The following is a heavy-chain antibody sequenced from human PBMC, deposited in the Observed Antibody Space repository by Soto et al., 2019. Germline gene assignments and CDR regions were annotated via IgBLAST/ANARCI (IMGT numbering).Heavy chain of an antibody. V-gene: IGHV1-24*01. Sequence: GDSVKVSCKVSGYTLPELSMHWVRQAPGKGLEWMGGFDPEDGETIYAQKFQGRVTMTEDTSTDTAYMELSSLRSEDTAVYYCATVTFAVVATIYGYFDYWGQGTLVTVSS. J-gene: IGHJ4*02. D-gene: IGHD5-12*01. CDR1: GYTLPELS. CDR2: FDPEDGET. CDR3: ATVTFAVVATIYGYFDY.